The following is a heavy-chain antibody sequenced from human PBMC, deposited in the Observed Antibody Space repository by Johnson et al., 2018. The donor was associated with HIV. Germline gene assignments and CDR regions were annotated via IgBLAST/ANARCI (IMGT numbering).Heavy chain of an antibody. CDR1: GFTFINAW. D-gene: IGHD1-7*01. CDR3: TTDQVGRNYGGKYHI. J-gene: IGHJ3*02. CDR2: IYSKTDGGTT. Sequence: EVQLLESGGGLVKPGGSLRLSCAASGFTFINAWMSWVRQAPGKGLEWVGRIYSKTDGGTTEYAAPVKGRFTISRDDSKNTLYLQMNSLKSEDTAVYYCTTDQVGRNYGGKYHIWGQGTMVTVSS. V-gene: IGHV3-15*01.